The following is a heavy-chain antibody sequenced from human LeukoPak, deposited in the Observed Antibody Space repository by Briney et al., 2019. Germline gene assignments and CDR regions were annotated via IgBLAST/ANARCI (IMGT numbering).Heavy chain of an antibody. CDR1: GFTFSDYY. J-gene: IGHJ4*02. Sequence: GGSLRLSCAASGFTFSDYYMSWIRQAPGKGLEWVSHISSSGSTIYYADSVKGRFTISRDNAKNSLYLQMNSLRAEDTAVYYCARVVVAATSDYWGQGTLVTVSS. CDR2: ISSSGSTI. V-gene: IGHV3-11*01. CDR3: ARVVVAATSDY. D-gene: IGHD2-15*01.